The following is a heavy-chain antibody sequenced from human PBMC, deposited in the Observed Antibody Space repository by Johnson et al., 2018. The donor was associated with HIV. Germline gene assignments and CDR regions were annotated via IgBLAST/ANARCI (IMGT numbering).Heavy chain of an antibody. V-gene: IGHV3-30*14. D-gene: IGHD1-26*01. Sequence: QVQLVESGGGVVQPGRSLRLSCAASGFTFSSYAMHWVRQAPGKGLEWVAVISYDGGIKHYADSVKGRFTIHRDNSKHTLYLQMNSMGAEDTAVYHCAREGAWEVRPGAFDIWGQGTTVTVSS. CDR2: ISYDGGIK. J-gene: IGHJ3*02. CDR3: AREGAWEVRPGAFDI. CDR1: GFTFSSYA.